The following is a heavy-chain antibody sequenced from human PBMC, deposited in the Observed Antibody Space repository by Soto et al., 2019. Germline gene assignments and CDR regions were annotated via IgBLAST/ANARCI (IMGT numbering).Heavy chain of an antibody. CDR2: IKSKTDGGTT. CDR1: GFTFSNAW. J-gene: IGHJ4*02. V-gene: IGHV3-15*01. Sequence: PGGSLRLSCAASGFTFSNAWMSWVRQAPGKGLEWVGRIKSKTDGGTTDYAAPVKGRFTISRDDSKNTLYLQMNSLKTEDTAVYYCTTDPITMIVVVTHTGDYWGQGTLVTVSS. D-gene: IGHD3-22*01. CDR3: TTDPITMIVVVTHTGDY.